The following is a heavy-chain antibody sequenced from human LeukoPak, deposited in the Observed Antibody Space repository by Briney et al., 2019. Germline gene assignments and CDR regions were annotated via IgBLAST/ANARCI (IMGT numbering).Heavy chain of an antibody. Sequence: GGSLRPSCAASGFTFSSHWMSWVRQVPGKGLAWVANIDRDGSEEYYMDSVKGRVTISRDNAKNSLYLQMNSLRADDTAVYYCVRVLIVGSRSIFEHWGQGTLVTVSS. CDR1: GFTFSSHW. D-gene: IGHD2-21*01. CDR2: IDRDGSEE. V-gene: IGHV3-7*01. CDR3: VRVLIVGSRSIFEH. J-gene: IGHJ4*02.